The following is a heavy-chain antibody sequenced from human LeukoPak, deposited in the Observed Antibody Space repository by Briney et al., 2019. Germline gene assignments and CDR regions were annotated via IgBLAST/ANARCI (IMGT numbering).Heavy chain of an antibody. CDR2: ISSSSTTI. J-gene: IGHJ3*02. CDR1: GFTFSSYS. Sequence: GGSLRLSCAASGFTFSSYSMNWVRQAPGKGLEWVSYISSSSTTIYVADSVKGRFTISRDNAKNSLYLQMNSLRDEDTAVYYCARRMGGELVAFDIWGQGTMVTVSS. V-gene: IGHV3-48*02. D-gene: IGHD1-7*01. CDR3: ARRMGGELVAFDI.